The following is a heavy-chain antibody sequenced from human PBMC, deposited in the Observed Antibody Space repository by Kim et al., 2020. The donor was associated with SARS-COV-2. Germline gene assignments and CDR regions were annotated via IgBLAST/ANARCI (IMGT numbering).Heavy chain of an antibody. J-gene: IGHJ5*02. D-gene: IGHD3-10*01. V-gene: IGHV3-21*01. CDR3: ARGSPRGVRANWFDP. Sequence: GGSLRLSCAASGFTFSSYSMNWVRQAPGKGLEWVSSISSSSSYIYYADSVKGRFTISRDNAKNSLYLQMNSLRAEDTAVYYCARGSPRGVRANWFDPWGQGTLVTVSS. CDR1: GFTFSSYS. CDR2: ISSSSSYI.